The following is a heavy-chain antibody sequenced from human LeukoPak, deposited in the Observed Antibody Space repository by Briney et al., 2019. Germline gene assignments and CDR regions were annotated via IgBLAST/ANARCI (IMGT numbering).Heavy chain of an antibody. V-gene: IGHV4-59*12. D-gene: IGHD5-18*01. CDR3: ARGREYGYSYAQYFDY. CDR1: GGSISSYY. CDR2: VCYSGPT. Sequence: SETLSLTCTVSGGSISSYYWSWIRQPPGKGLGWVGYVCYSGPTNYNPSLKSRVTISVDTSKKPFSLKLSSVTAADTAVYYCARGREYGYSYAQYFDYWGQGTLVTVSS. J-gene: IGHJ4*02.